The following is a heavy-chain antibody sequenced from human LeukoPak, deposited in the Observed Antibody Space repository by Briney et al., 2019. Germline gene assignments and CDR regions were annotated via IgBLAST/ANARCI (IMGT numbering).Heavy chain of an antibody. Sequence: PGRSLRLSCAASGFTFSSYAMHWVRQAPGKGLEWVAGTSFDAKNKNYADSVRGRFTISRDNSKNTLFLQMNSLRVDDTAIYYCARGSWFGELLSQGDYWGQGTLVTVSS. CDR1: GFTFSSYA. V-gene: IGHV3-30*04. J-gene: IGHJ4*02. D-gene: IGHD3-10*01. CDR2: TSFDAKNK. CDR3: ARGSWFGELLSQGDY.